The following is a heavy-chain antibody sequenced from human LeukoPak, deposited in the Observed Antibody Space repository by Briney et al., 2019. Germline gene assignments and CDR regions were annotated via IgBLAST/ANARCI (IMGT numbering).Heavy chain of an antibody. CDR2: INPNSGGT. J-gene: IGHJ4*02. CDR3: ARLADCSSSSCRSFDY. D-gene: IGHD2-2*01. Sequence: ASVKVSCKASGYTINGYYLHWVRQAPGQGLEWMGWINPNSGGTNYAQNFQGRVTMTRDTSISTAYMELSRLRSDDTAVYYCARLADCSSSSCRSFDYWGQGTLVTVSS. CDR1: GYTINGYY. V-gene: IGHV1-2*02.